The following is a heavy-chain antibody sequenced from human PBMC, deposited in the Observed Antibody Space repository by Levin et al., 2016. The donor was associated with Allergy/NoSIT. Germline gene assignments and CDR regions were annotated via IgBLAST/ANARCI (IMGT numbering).Heavy chain of an antibody. J-gene: IGHJ3*01. CDR3: ARDETPYESGVYFDALDV. D-gene: IGHD3-22*01. Sequence: WIRQPPGKGLEWVANIKRDGSLKNYVDSVNGRFTISRDNAKNSLYLHMNNLRVEDTAVYFCARDETPYESGVYFDALDVWGQGTLVTVSS. CDR2: IKRDGSLK. V-gene: IGHV3-7*01.